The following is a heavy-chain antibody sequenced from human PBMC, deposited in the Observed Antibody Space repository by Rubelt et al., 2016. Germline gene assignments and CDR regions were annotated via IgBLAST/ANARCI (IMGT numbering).Heavy chain of an antibody. CDR3: ARQPSSHTSGFLGGMDV. CDR2: LHPSGIT. CDR1: GVPISSNSYF. D-gene: IGHD5-12*01. J-gene: IGHJ6*02. V-gene: IGHV4-39*01. Sequence: QLHLQESGPGLVKPSETLSLTCTVSGVPISSNSYFWGWVRQPPGKGLEWIGHLHPSGITHNNPSLQSRVAISVDTSKNQFSRRLGSVTAADTAVYYCARQPSSHTSGFLGGMDVWGQGTTVTVSS.